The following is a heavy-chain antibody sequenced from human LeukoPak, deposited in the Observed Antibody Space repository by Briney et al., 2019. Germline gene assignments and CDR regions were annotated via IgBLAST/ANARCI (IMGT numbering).Heavy chain of an antibody. Sequence: ASVKVSCKASGYTFTVYYMHWVRQAPGPGLEWMGWINPNSGGTNYAQKFQGRVTMTRDTSISTAYMELSRLRSDDTAVYYCSRGPGDQLLYNFDYWGQGTLVTVSS. CDR2: INPNSGGT. V-gene: IGHV1-2*02. CDR3: SRGPGDQLLYNFDY. D-gene: IGHD2-2*02. CDR1: GYTFTVYY. J-gene: IGHJ4*02.